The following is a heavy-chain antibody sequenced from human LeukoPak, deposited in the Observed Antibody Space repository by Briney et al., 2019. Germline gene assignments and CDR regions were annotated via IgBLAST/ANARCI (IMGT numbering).Heavy chain of an antibody. Sequence: PGGSLRLSCAASGFTFSSYGMHWVRQAPGKGLEWVAFIRYDGSNKYYADSVKGRFTISRDNSKNTLYLQMNSLRAEDTAVYYCVKVGYSSGWNGYFDYWGQGTLVTVSS. CDR3: VKVGYSSGWNGYFDY. CDR1: GFTFSSYG. J-gene: IGHJ4*02. V-gene: IGHV3-30*02. D-gene: IGHD6-19*01. CDR2: IRYDGSNK.